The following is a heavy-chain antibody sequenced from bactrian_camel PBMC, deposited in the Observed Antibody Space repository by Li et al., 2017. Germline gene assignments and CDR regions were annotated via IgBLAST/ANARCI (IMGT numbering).Heavy chain of an antibody. Sequence: VQLVESGGGLVQPGGSLRLSCVVSGVTYSPRYMGWFRQVPGNEREGVAALYTEGRSTYYGDFVRGRFTISQDKAKTTVYLQMDRLKPEDTGMYYCAGGDRLRTSDESWGFRYWGQGTQVTVS. D-gene: IGHD5*01. J-gene: IGHJ6*01. CDR2: LYTEGRST. CDR3: AGGDRLRTSDESWGFRY. CDR1: GVTYSPRY. V-gene: IGHV3S40*01.